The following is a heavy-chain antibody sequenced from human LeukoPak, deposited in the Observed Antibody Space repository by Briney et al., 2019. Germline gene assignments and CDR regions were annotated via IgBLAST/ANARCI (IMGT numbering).Heavy chain of an antibody. D-gene: IGHD6-19*01. CDR2: FGPEDGET. CDR1: GYTLTELS. V-gene: IGHV1-24*01. Sequence: ASVKVSCKVSGYTLTELSMHWVRQAPGKGLEWMGGFGPEDGETIYAQKFQGRVTMTEDTSTDTAYMELSSLRSEDTAVYYCATDKRIAVAGTNYYYGMDVWGQGTTVTVSS. CDR3: ATDKRIAVAGTNYYYGMDV. J-gene: IGHJ6*02.